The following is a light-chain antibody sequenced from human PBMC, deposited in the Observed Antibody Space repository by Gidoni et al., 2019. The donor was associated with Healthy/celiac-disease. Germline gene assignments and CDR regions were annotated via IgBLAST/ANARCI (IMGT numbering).Light chain of an antibody. CDR3: MQALPTPLT. CDR1: QSHLYSNGYNY. CDR2: LGS. Sequence: DIVMTQSPLSLPVTPGEPASISCRSSQSHLYSNGYNYLDWYLQKPGQSPQLLIYLGSNRASGVPDRFSGSGSGTDFTLKISRVEAEDVGVYYCMQALPTPLTFGQGTKLEIK. J-gene: IGKJ2*01. V-gene: IGKV2-28*01.